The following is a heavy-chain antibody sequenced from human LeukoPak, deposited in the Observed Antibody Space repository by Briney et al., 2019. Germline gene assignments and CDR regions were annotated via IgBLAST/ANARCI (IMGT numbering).Heavy chain of an antibody. CDR2: INHSGST. D-gene: IGHD3-22*01. CDR3: ARQNPYYDSSGYYPLNWFDP. J-gene: IGHJ5*02. CDR1: GGSFSGYY. V-gene: IGHV4-34*01. Sequence: PSETLSLTCAVYGGSFSGYYWSWIRQPPGKGLEWIGEINHSGSTNYNPSLKSRVTTSVDTSKNQFSLKLSSVTAADTAVYYCARQNPYYDSSGYYPLNWFDPWGQGTLVTVSS.